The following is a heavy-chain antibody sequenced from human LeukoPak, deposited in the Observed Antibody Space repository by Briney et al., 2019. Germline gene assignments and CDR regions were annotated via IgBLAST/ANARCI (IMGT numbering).Heavy chain of an antibody. J-gene: IGHJ6*03. D-gene: IGHD3-10*01. CDR2: MNPNSGNT. CDR3: ARGPRITLIRGGQWYYYMDV. Sequence: GASVKASCKASGYTFTSYDINWVRQATGQGLEWMGWMNPNSGNTGYAQKFQGRVTITRNTSISTAYMELSSLRSEDTAVYYCARGPRITLIRGGQWYYYMDVWGKGTTVTISS. CDR1: GYTFTSYD. V-gene: IGHV1-8*03.